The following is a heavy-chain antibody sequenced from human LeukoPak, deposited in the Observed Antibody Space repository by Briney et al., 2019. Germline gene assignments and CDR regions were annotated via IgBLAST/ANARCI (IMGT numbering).Heavy chain of an antibody. V-gene: IGHV4-59*01. CDR3: ARDQRRWGSQCFDY. J-gene: IGHJ4*02. CDR2: IYYSGST. Sequence: SETLSLTCTVSGGSISSYYWSWIRQPPGKGLEWIGYIYYSGSTNYNPSLKSRVTISVDTSKNQFSLKLSSVTAADTAVYYCARDQRRWGSQCFDYWGQGTLVTVSS. CDR1: GGSISSYY. D-gene: IGHD4-23*01.